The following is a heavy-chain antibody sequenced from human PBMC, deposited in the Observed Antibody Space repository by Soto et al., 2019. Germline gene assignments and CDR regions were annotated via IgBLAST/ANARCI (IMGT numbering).Heavy chain of an antibody. CDR1: GGTFSSYA. Sequence: VASVKVSCKASGGTFSSYAISWERQAPGQGLEWMGGIIPIFGTANYAQKFQGRVTITADESTSTAYMELSSLRSEDTAVYYCARGSSSSSWDYYYGMEVWGQGTTVTVSS. J-gene: IGHJ6*02. D-gene: IGHD6-6*01. CDR3: ARGSSSSSWDYYYGMEV. V-gene: IGHV1-69*13. CDR2: IIPIFGTA.